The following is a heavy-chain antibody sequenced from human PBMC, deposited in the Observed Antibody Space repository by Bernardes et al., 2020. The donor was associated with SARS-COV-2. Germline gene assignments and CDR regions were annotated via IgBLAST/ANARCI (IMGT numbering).Heavy chain of an antibody. V-gene: IGHV5-51*01. Sequence: GQTVTVSCKGSGYSFISYWIGWVRQTPGTGLEWMGIIYPGDSDTRYSPSFQGQVTISADKSITTAYLQWSSLKASDTAMYYCARPGERYDDFWSWGQGTLVTGSA. CDR2: IYPGDSDT. CDR3: ARPGERYDDFWS. D-gene: IGHD3-3*01. J-gene: IGHJ4*02. CDR1: GYSFISYW.